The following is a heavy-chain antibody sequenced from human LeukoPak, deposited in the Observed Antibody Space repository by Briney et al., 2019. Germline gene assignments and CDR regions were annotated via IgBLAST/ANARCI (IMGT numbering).Heavy chain of an antibody. V-gene: IGHV3-73*01. J-gene: IGHJ3*02. CDR3: TRRYSGGYNAFDI. Sequence: PGGSLRLSCAASGFTFSGSTMHWVRQASGKGLEWVGRIRSKANSYATVYAASVKGRFTISRDDSKNMAYLQMNSLKTEDTVVYYCTRRYSGGYNAFDIWGQGTMVTVSS. CDR2: IRSKANSYAT. D-gene: IGHD1-26*01. CDR1: GFTFSGST.